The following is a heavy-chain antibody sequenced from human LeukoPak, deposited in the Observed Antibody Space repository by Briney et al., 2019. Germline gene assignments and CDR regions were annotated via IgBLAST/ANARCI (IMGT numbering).Heavy chain of an antibody. CDR1: GFTFSSYV. J-gene: IGHJ4*02. Sequence: AGGSLRLSCAASGFTFSSYVMSWVRQAPGKGLEWVSGISGSGGSTYYADSVKGRFTISRDNSKNTLYLQMNSLRVEDTAVYYCAKVFTETSLFNVDYWGQGTLVTVSS. CDR3: AKVFTETSLFNVDY. CDR2: ISGSGGST. V-gene: IGHV3-23*01. D-gene: IGHD4-17*01.